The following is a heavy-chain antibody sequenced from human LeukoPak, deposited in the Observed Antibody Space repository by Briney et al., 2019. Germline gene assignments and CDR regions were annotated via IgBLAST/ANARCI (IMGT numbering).Heavy chain of an antibody. D-gene: IGHD3-22*01. CDR2: TYTSGSF. CDR1: GASISNYY. V-gene: IGHV4-4*07. CDR3: ARGGYYYGTSD. J-gene: IGHJ4*02. Sequence: SETLSLTCSVSGASISNYYWSWIRQPAGKGLEWIGRTYTSGSFNYNPSLRGRVTMSVDTSKNRLSLKLSSVTAADTAVYYCARGGYYYGTSDWGQGTLVTVSS.